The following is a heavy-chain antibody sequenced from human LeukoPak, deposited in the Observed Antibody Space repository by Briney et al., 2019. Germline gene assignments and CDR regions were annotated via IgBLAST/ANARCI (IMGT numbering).Heavy chain of an antibody. V-gene: IGHV1-69*04. D-gene: IGHD3-3*01. J-gene: IGHJ3*01. Sequence: SVKVSCKASGGTFSSYAISWVRQAPGQGLEWMGRIIPILGIANYAQKFQGRVTITADKSTSTAYMELSSLRSEDTAVYYCARGGPYYDFWSGFRGWGQGTMVTVSS. CDR3: ARGGPYYDFWSGFRG. CDR2: IIPILGIA. CDR1: GGTFSSYA.